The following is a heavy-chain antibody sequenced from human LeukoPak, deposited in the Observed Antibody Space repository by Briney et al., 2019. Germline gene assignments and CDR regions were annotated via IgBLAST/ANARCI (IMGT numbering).Heavy chain of an antibody. J-gene: IGHJ4*02. CDR1: GFTFSSYA. D-gene: IGHD3-10*01. CDR3: AKLSSFGSSGSYEYYFDY. V-gene: IGHV3-30*01. CDR2: ISYDGSNK. Sequence: PGRSLRLSCAASGFTFSSYAMHWVRQAPGKGLEWVAVISYDGSNKYYADSVKGRFTISRDNSKNTLYLQMNSLRAEDTAVYYCAKLSSFGSSGSYEYYFDYWGQGTLVTVSS.